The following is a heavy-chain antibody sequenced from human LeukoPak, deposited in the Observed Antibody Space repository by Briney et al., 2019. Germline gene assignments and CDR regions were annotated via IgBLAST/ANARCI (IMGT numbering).Heavy chain of an antibody. D-gene: IGHD3-22*01. CDR3: ARVFGNFSDRWFDP. CDR2: IFHSGST. V-gene: IGHV4-38-2*01. J-gene: IGHJ5*02. CDR1: GYSISSGYC. Sequence: SETLSLTCAVSGYSISSGYCWGWIRQPPGKGLEWIGSIFHSGSTYYNPSLKSRVTLSMDTSKNQFSLRLSSVTATDTAVYYCARVFGNFSDRWFDPWGQGTLVTVSS.